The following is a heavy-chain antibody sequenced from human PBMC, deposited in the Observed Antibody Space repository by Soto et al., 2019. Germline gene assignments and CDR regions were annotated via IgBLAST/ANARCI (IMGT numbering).Heavy chain of an antibody. CDR2: IHYSGSP. CDR1: GDSMNSYS. V-gene: IGHV4-59*08. D-gene: IGHD4-17*01. Sequence: SETLSLTCSVSGDSMNSYSWSWIRQPPGKGLEWIGCIHYSGSPSYTPSLKSRVTLSLDTSKSQFSLRLRSVTAADTAVYYCARHKTYGDYVRLFDYWGQGTLVTVSS. J-gene: IGHJ4*02. CDR3: ARHKTYGDYVRLFDY.